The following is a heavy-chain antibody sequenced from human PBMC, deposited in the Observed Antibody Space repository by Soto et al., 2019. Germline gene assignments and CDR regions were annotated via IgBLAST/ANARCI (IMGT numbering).Heavy chain of an antibody. CDR3: ARDIEGYCSGGSCYPILYYYYYYMDV. CDR1: GCTFSSYT. V-gene: IGHV1-69*04. Sequence: SVKVSCKASGCTFSSYTISWVRQAPGQGLKWMVRIIPILRIANYAQKFQGRVTITADKSTSTAYMELSSLRSEDTAVYYCARDIEGYCSGGSCYPILYYYYYYMDVWAKGTTVTSP. D-gene: IGHD2-15*01. J-gene: IGHJ6*03. CDR2: IIPILRIA.